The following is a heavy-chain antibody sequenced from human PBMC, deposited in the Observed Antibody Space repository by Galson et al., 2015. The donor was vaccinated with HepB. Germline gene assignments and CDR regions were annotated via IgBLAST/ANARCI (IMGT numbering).Heavy chain of an antibody. CDR2: ISDSGDTT. CDR3: AKRVVTALYYGLDV. J-gene: IGHJ6*02. Sequence: SLRLSCAGSGFTFSSYAMNWVRQAPGKRLQWVAQISDSGDTTYNTDSVKGRFTISRDNSKNTVYLQMNSLRADDTAVYYCAKRVVTALYYGLDVWGQGTTVTVSS. V-gene: IGHV3-23*01. CDR1: GFTFSSYA. D-gene: IGHD5-18*01.